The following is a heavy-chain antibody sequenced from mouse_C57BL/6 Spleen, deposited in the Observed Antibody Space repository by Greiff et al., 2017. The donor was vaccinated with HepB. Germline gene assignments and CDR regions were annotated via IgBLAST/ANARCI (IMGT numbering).Heavy chain of an antibody. Sequence: EVMLVESGGDLVKPGGSLKLSCAASGFTFSSYGMSWVRQTPDKRLEWVATISSGGSYTYYPDSVKGRFTISRDNAKNTLYLQMSSLKSEDTAMYYCARHHCEGTFNDYWGQGTTLTVSS. CDR2: ISSGGSYT. V-gene: IGHV5-6*01. CDR3: ARHHCEGTFNDY. CDR1: GFTFSSYG. J-gene: IGHJ2*01.